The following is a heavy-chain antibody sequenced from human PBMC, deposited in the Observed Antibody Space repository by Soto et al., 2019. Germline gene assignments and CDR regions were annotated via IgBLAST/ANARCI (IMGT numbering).Heavy chain of an antibody. V-gene: IGHV4-39*01. CDR2: INRSGST. J-gene: IGHJ6*02. Sequence: SETLSLTCTVSGVSISNSSYYWGWIRRPPGKGLEWIGEINRSGSTNYNPSLKSRVTISVDTSKNQFSLKLSSVTAADTAVYYCARHLAGSGSYYAPDYYYYGMDVWGQGTTVT. CDR3: ARHLAGSGSYYAPDYYYYGMDV. CDR1: GVSISNSSYY. D-gene: IGHD3-10*01.